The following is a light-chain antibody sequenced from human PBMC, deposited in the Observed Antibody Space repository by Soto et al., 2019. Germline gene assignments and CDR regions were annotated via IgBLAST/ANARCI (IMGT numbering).Light chain of an antibody. V-gene: IGKV1-33*01. CDR3: QQYDNLPLI. CDR1: QDLNNY. J-gene: IGKJ4*01. CDR2: DAS. Sequence: DIQMTQSPSSLSASVGDRVTITCQASQDLNNYLNWYQQKPGKAPKLLIYDASNLKTGVPSRFSGSVSGTDFTFTISSLQPEDIATYYCQQYDNLPLIFGGGTKVDIK.